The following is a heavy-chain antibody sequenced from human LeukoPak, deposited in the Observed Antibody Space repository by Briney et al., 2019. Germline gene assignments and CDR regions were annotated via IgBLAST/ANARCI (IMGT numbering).Heavy chain of an antibody. V-gene: IGHV1-69*13. CDR3: ARGYCSGGSCYPFDY. CDR2: IIPIFGTA. J-gene: IGHJ4*02. D-gene: IGHD2-15*01. Sequence: GASVKVSCKASGGTFISYAISWVRQAPGQGLEWMGGIIPIFGTANYAQKFQGRVTITADESTSTAYMELSSLRSEDTAVYYCARGYCSGGSCYPFDYWGQGTLVTVSS. CDR1: GGTFISYA.